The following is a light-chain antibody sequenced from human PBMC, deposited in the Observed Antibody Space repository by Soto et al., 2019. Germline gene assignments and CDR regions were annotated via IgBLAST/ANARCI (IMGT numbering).Light chain of an antibody. CDR2: WAS. Sequence: DIVMTQSPDSLAVSLGERATINCKSRQSLLYSSNNKNCLAWFQQKPGQPPKLLIYWASTRQSGVPERFSGSGSGTDFTLTTGSLQADDVAVYYCKQYYIFPYTFGQGTNLAS. V-gene: IGKV4-1*01. CDR3: KQYYIFPYT. J-gene: IGKJ2*01. CDR1: QSLLYSSNNKNC.